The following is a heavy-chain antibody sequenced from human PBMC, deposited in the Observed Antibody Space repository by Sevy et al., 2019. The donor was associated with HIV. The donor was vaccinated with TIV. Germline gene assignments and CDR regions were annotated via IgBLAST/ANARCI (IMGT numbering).Heavy chain of an antibody. D-gene: IGHD2-15*01. J-gene: IGHJ5*02. V-gene: IGHV1-8*01. CDR1: GYTFTSYD. CDR3: AGGLVVVAASPGYWFDP. CDR2: MNPNSGNT. Sequence: ASVKVSCKASGYTFTSYDINWVRQATGQGLEWMGWMNPNSGNTGYAQKFQGRVTMTRNTSISTAYMELSSLRSEDTAVYYCAGGLVVVAASPGYWFDPWGQGTLVTVSS.